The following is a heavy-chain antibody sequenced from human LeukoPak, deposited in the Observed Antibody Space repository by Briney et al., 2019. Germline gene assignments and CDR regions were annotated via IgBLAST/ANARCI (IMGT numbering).Heavy chain of an antibody. CDR1: GYTFTSYY. D-gene: IGHD3-22*01. V-gene: IGHV1-2*02. J-gene: IGHJ5*02. CDR3: ARDFTYGNYYDSSGYVAWFDP. CDR2: INPNSGGT. Sequence: VASVKVSCKASGYTFTSYYMHWVRQAPGQGLEWMGWINPNSGGTNYAQKFQGRVTMTRDTSISTAYMELSRLRSDDTAVYYCARDFTYGNYYDSSGYVAWFDPWGQGTLVTVSS.